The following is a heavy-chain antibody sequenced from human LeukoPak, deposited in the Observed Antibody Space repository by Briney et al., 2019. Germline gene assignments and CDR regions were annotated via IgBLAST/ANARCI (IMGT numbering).Heavy chain of an antibody. CDR1: GFTFSSYG. J-gene: IGHJ4*02. CDR3: AKDGDSSGWFFDY. Sequence: GGSLRLSCAASGFTFSSYGMHWVRQAPGKGLEWVAVISYDGSNKYYADSVKGRFTISRDNSKNTLYLQMNSLRAEDTAVYYCAKDGDSSGWFFDYWGQGTLVTVSS. V-gene: IGHV3-30*18. CDR2: ISYDGSNK. D-gene: IGHD6-19*01.